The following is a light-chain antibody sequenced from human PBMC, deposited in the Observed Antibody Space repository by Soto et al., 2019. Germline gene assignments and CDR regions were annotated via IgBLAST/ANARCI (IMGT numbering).Light chain of an antibody. CDR1: QNVLSSSNNKNF. J-gene: IGKJ4*01. CDR2: WAS. Sequence: DIVMTQSPDSLSVSLGERATINCKSSQNVLSSSNNKNFLAWYQQKPRQPPKLLISWASTRESGVPDRFSGSGSWTDVTLTISSLQAEDVAVYYCQQYYSAPLTFGGGTKVEIK. V-gene: IGKV4-1*01. CDR3: QQYYSAPLT.